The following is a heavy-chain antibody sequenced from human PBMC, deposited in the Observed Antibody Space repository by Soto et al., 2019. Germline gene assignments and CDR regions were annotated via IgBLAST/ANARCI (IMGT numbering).Heavy chain of an antibody. CDR3: ARHLDYDLWSGYPNYYFDY. V-gene: IGHV4-39*01. D-gene: IGHD3-3*01. Sequence: QLQLQESGPGLVKPAETLSLTCTVSGGSISSSSYYWGWIRQPPGKGLEWIGSIYYSGSTYYNPSLKSRVTISVDTSKNQFSLKLSSVTAADTAVYYCARHLDYDLWSGYPNYYFDYWGQGTLVTVSS. CDR1: GGSISSSSYY. J-gene: IGHJ4*02. CDR2: IYYSGST.